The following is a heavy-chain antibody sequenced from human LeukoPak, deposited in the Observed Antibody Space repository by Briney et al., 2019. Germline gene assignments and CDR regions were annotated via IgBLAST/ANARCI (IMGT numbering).Heavy chain of an antibody. D-gene: IGHD3-16*01. CDR3: ANEGGGAFDI. Sequence: GGTLRLSCAASGFTFSSYGMSWVRQAPGKGLEWVANIKEDDSEKNYVDSVKGRFTISRDNAKNSLYLQMNSLRAEDTAVYYCANEGGGAFDIWGQGTMVTVSS. J-gene: IGHJ3*02. CDR1: GFTFSSYG. V-gene: IGHV3-7*01. CDR2: IKEDDSEK.